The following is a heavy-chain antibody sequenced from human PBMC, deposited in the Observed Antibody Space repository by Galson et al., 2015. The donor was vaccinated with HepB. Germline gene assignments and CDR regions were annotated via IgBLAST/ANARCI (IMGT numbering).Heavy chain of an antibody. CDR1: GYTFASYY. V-gene: IGHV1-46*01. CDR2: INPSGGST. Sequence: SVKVSCKASGYTFASYYMHWVRQAPGQGLEWMGIINPSGGSTSYAQKFQGRVTMTRDTSTSTVYMELSSLRSEDTAVYYCACPGVEMATPGAFDIWGQGTMVTVSS. CDR3: ACPGVEMATPGAFDI. D-gene: IGHD5-24*01. J-gene: IGHJ3*02.